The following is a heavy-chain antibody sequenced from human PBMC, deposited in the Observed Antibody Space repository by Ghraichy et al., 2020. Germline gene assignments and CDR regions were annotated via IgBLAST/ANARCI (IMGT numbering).Heavy chain of an antibody. J-gene: IGHJ4*02. V-gene: IGHV4-39*01. CDR1: GGSISSSSYY. Sequence: SETLSLTCTVSGGSISSSSYYWGWIRQPPGKGLEWIGSIYYSGSTYYNPSLKSRVTISVDTSKNQFSLKLSSVTAADTAVYYCARGRRNSSGWRYYFDYWVQGTLFTVSS. CDR2: IYYSGST. D-gene: IGHD6-19*01. CDR3: ARGRRNSSGWRYYFDY.